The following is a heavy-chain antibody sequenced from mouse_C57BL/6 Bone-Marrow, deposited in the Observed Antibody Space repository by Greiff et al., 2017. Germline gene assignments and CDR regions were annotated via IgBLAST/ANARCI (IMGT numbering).Heavy chain of an antibody. CDR2: IRSKSNNYAT. J-gene: IGHJ3*01. V-gene: IGHV10-1*01. CDR3: VRQDWFAY. Sequence: DVQLQESGGGLVQPKGSLKLSCAASGFSFNTYAMNWVRQAPGKGLEWVARIRSKSNNYATYYAESVKDRFTIARDDSESMLYLQMNNLKTEDTAMYYCVRQDWFAYWGQGTLVTVSA. CDR1: GFSFNTYA.